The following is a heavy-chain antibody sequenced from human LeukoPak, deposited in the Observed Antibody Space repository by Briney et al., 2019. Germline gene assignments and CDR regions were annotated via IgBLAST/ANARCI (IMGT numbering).Heavy chain of an antibody. J-gene: IGHJ4*02. V-gene: IGHV1-8*01. CDR1: GYTFTSYD. CDR2: MNPNSGNT. D-gene: IGHD1-14*01. Sequence: GASVKVSCKASGYTFTSYDINWVRQATGQGLEWMGWMNPNSGNTGYAQKFQGRVTMTRNTSISTAYMELSSLRSEDTAVYYSARGRGTINRRYFGYWGQGTLVTVSS. CDR3: ARGRGTINRRYFGY.